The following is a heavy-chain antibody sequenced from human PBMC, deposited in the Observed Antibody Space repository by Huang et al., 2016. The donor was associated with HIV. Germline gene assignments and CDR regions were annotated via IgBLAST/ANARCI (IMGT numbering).Heavy chain of an antibody. CDR2: IRYDGNNY. V-gene: IGHV3-30*02. Sequence: QVQLVESGGGVVQPGGSLRLSCTESGFTFGSFGMHWVRQAPGNGLEWVAFIRYDGNNYYYADSVRGRFTISRDNSKNTLYLQMNRLRPDDSAVYYCAKDLTYTFGRHFDYWGRGTLVTVSS. J-gene: IGHJ4*02. CDR1: GFTFGSFG. CDR3: AKDLTYTFGRHFDY. D-gene: IGHD3-3*01.